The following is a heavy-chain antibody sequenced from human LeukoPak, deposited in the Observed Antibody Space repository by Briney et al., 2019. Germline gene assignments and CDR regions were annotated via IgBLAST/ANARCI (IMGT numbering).Heavy chain of an antibody. CDR1: GGSFSGYY. CDR2: INHSGST. J-gene: IGHJ4*02. D-gene: IGHD3-16*02. Sequence: PSETLSLTCAVYGGSFSGYYWSWIRQPPGKGLEWIGEINHSGSTNYNPSLKSGVTISVDTSKTQFSLKLSSVTAADTAVYYCARGGYLFSDYVWGSYRPIDYWGQGTLVTVSS. V-gene: IGHV4-34*01. CDR3: ARGGYLFSDYVWGSYRPIDY.